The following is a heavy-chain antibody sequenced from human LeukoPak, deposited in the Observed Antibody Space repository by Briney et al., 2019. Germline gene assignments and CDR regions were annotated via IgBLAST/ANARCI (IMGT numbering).Heavy chain of an antibody. Sequence: AGGSLRLSCAASGFTFSSHWMHWVRQAPGKGLVWVSRINGDGSNTTYADSVKGRFTISRDNAKNTLYLQMNSLRAEDTAVYHCAMSKSWYSTGAFDIWGQGTMVTVSS. CDR3: AMSKSWYSTGAFDI. CDR2: INGDGSNT. J-gene: IGHJ3*02. D-gene: IGHD2-15*01. CDR1: GFTFSSHW. V-gene: IGHV3-74*03.